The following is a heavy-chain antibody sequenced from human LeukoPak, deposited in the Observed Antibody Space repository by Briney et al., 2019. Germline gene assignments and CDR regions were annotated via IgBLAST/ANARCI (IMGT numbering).Heavy chain of an antibody. V-gene: IGHV4-39*07. Sequence: SETLSLTCSVSVGSIRGSDDYWGFVRQPPGKGLEWMGSIYYTESSHYKPSLKSRATISVDTSKNQYSQKLASVTAADTAVYYCTRAASCGPLFTYHMDVWGKGTTVTVSS. CDR2: IYYTESS. J-gene: IGHJ6*03. CDR1: VGSIRGSDDY. CDR3: TRAASCGPLFTYHMDV. D-gene: IGHD6-19*01.